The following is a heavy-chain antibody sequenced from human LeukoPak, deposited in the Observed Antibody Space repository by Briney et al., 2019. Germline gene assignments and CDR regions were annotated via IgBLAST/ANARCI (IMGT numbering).Heavy chain of an antibody. J-gene: IGHJ4*02. CDR2: IIPIYIPV. V-gene: IGHV1-69*13. Sequence: SVKVSCKTSGGTLSSYAFSWMRPGPGQGIEWVGRIIPIYIPVDYPQRFQGRVTITADESTNTVYLELSSLRYDDTAVYYCAREPLGCGGDCHFDYWGQGTLVTVSS. CDR3: AREPLGCGGDCHFDY. D-gene: IGHD2-21*02. CDR1: GGTLSSYA.